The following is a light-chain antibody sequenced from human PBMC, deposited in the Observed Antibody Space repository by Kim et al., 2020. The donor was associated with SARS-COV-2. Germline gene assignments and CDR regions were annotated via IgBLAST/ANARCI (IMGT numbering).Light chain of an antibody. Sequence: ASVGDRVTITCRASQSISSWLAWYQQKPGKAPKLLIYKASSLESGVPSRFSGSGSGTEFALTISSLQPDDFATYYCQQYNSYPLTFGPGTKVDIK. CDR1: QSISSW. CDR3: QQYNSYPLT. J-gene: IGKJ3*01. V-gene: IGKV1-5*03. CDR2: KAS.